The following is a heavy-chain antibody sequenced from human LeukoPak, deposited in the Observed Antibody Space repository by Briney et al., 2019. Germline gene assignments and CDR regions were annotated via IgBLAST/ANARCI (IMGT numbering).Heavy chain of an antibody. D-gene: IGHD3/OR15-3a*01. V-gene: IGHV4-59*01. CDR3: VRLRYFGPPLYYYMDV. CDR2: IFYIGTT. J-gene: IGHJ6*03. CDR1: GGSTNSYY. Sequence: SETLSLTCTVSGGSTNSYYWSWIRQPPGKGLEWIGYIFYIGTTNYNPSLKSRVTISVDTSKNQFSLKLSSVTAADTAVYYCVRLRYFGPPLYYYMDVWGKGTTVTVSS.